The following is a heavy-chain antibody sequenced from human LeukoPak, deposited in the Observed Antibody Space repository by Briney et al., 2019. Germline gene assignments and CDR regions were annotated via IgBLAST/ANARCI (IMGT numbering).Heavy chain of an antibody. CDR3: AKDNYYGSGSYFATYYYYGMDA. D-gene: IGHD3-10*01. Sequence: GGSLRLSCAASGFTFSSYAMSWVRQAPGKGLEWVSAISGSGGSTYYADSVKGRFTISRDNSKNTLYLQMNGLRAEDTAVYYCAKDNYYGSGSYFATYYYYGMDAWGQGTTVTVSS. CDR2: ISGSGGST. J-gene: IGHJ6*02. V-gene: IGHV3-23*01. CDR1: GFTFSSYA.